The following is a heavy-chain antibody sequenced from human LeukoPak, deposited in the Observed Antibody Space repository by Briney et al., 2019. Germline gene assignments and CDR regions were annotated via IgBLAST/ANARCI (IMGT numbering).Heavy chain of an antibody. CDR1: GWSFSGYY. J-gene: IGHJ5*02. D-gene: IGHD3-10*01. Sequence: SETLSLTCAVYGWSFSGYYWSWIRQPPGKGLEWIGEINHSGSTNYNPSLKSRVSISVDTSKNQFSLKLSSVTAADTAVYYCASSGAGNWFDPWGQGTLVTVYS. CDR3: ASSGAGNWFDP. CDR2: INHSGST. V-gene: IGHV4-34*01.